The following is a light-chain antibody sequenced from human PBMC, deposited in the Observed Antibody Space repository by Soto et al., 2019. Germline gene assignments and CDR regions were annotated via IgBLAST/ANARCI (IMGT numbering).Light chain of an antibody. CDR2: GAS. J-gene: IGKJ4*01. CDR3: HKYDSVPLT. V-gene: IGKV1-27*01. Sequence: GDRVIITCRASQGINNYLAWYQQRPGKVPELLIYGASLLKSGVPSRFSGSGSGTEFTLTISSLQPEDVATYYCHKYDSVPLTFGGGTKVEIK. CDR1: QGINNY.